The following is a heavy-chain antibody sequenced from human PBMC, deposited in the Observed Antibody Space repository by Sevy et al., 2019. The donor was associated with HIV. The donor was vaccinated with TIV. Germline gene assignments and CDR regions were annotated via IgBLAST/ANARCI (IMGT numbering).Heavy chain of an antibody. CDR3: AGHGGYCTNGVCYTGWFDP. J-gene: IGHJ5*02. CDR1: GGSISSSSYY. D-gene: IGHD2-8*01. CDR2: IYYSGST. V-gene: IGHV4-39*01. Sequence: SETLSLTCTVSGGSISSSSYYWGWIRQPPGKGLEWIGSIYYSGSTYYNPTLKSRVTISVDTSNNQFSLKLSSVTAAETAVYYCAGHGGYCTNGVCYTGWFDPWGQGTLVTVSS.